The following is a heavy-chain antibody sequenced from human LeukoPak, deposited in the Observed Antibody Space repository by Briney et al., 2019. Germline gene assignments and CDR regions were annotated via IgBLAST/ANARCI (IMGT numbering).Heavy chain of an antibody. V-gene: IGHV1-2*02. CDR1: GYTFTSYY. Sequence: GASVKVSCKASGYTFTSYYMHWVRQAPGQGLEWMGWINPNSGGTNYAQKFQGRVTMTRDTSISTAYMELSRLRSDDTAVYYCARSLRTAMVYWAFDIWGQGTMVTVSS. CDR3: ARSLRTAMVYWAFDI. CDR2: INPNSGGT. J-gene: IGHJ3*02. D-gene: IGHD5-18*01.